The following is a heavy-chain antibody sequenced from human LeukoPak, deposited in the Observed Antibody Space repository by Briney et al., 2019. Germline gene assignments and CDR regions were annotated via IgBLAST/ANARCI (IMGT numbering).Heavy chain of an antibody. J-gene: IGHJ4*02. V-gene: IGHV3-7*01. CDR2: TNQEGSEK. CDR1: GFTISTYW. D-gene: IGHD5-12*01. Sequence: GGSLRLSCAASGFTISTYWMSWVRQAPGKGLEWVANTNQEGSEKYYVDSVKGRFTISKDNAKNSLYLQMNSLRAEDTAVYYCARDPKWLDYWGQGALVTVSS. CDR3: ARDPKWLDY.